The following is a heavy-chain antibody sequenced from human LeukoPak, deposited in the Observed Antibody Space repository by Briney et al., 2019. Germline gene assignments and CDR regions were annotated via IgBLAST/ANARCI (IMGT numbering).Heavy chain of an antibody. CDR1: GLMFSNYG. Sequence: GGSLRLSCAASGLMFSNYGMHWVRQAPGQGLEWVAVISYDGSNKYYADSVKGRFTISRDNSKNTVYLQMNSLSAEDTAVYYCASPWDTAMFSLVDIWGQGTMVTVSS. CDR2: ISYDGSNK. V-gene: IGHV3-30*03. J-gene: IGHJ3*02. D-gene: IGHD5-18*01. CDR3: ASPWDTAMFSLVDI.